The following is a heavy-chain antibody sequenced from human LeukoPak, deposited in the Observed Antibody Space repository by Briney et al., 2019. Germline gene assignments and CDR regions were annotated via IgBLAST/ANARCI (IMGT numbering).Heavy chain of an antibody. Sequence: GESLKISCKGSGYSFTSYWIGWVRQMPGKGLEWMGIIYPGDSDTRYSPSFQGQVTISADKSISTAYLQWSSLKASDTAMYYCARSLRDFDRFPSYYYYYGMDVWGQGTTVTVSS. V-gene: IGHV5-51*01. J-gene: IGHJ6*02. CDR1: GYSFTSYW. CDR2: IYPGDSDT. CDR3: ARSLRDFDRFPSYYYYYGMDV. D-gene: IGHD3-9*01.